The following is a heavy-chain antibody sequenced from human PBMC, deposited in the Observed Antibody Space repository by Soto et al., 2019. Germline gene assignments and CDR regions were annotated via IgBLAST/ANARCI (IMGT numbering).Heavy chain of an antibody. CDR3: ARAFGNSGYGDYPERFDY. J-gene: IGHJ4*02. V-gene: IGHV1-18*01. Sequence: QVQLVQSGAEVKKPGASVKVSCKASGYTFTSYGISWVRQAPGLGLEWMGWISAYNGNTNYAQKLQGRVTMTTDTSTSTAYMELRSLRSDDTAVYYCARAFGNSGYGDYPERFDYWGQGTLVTVSS. D-gene: IGHD4-17*01. CDR2: ISAYNGNT. CDR1: GYTFTSYG.